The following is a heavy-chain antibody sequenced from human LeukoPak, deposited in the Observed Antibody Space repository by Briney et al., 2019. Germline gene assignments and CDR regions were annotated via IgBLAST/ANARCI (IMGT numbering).Heavy chain of an antibody. J-gene: IGHJ4*02. Sequence: SPTLSLTCTVSGGSLTGSYWSWIRQPPGKGLEWIAYMYNSGSTNYNPSLKSRVTISIDTSKNQFSLKLSSLTAADTAIYYCARGIESYGDYGYWGQGILVTVSS. V-gene: IGHV4-59*01. CDR3: ARGIESYGDYGY. CDR2: MYNSGST. CDR1: GGSLTGSY. D-gene: IGHD4-17*01.